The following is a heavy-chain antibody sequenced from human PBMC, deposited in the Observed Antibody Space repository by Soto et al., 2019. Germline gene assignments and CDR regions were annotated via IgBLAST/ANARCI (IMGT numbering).Heavy chain of an antibody. CDR2: ITNDGNSK. D-gene: IGHD2-15*01. CDR1: GFTFSNYA. Sequence: QVQLVESGGGVVQPGKSLRLSCAASGFTFSNYAMLWVRQAPGKGLEWVAIITNDGNSKWHADCVKGRFTISRDNSQNTLYVQMNSLRVEDSAVYYGARAPGFGGSNWSFDLWGRGTLVTVSS. CDR3: ARAPGFGGSNWSFDL. V-gene: IGHV3-30-3*01. J-gene: IGHJ2*01.